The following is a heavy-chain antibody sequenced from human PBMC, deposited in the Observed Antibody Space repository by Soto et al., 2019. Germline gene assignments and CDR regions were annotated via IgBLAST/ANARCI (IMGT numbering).Heavy chain of an antibody. Sequence: SEPLSITLAVYGGSFSCYYWSWIRQPPGKGLEWIGEINHSGSTNYNPSLKSRVTISVDTSKNQFSLKLSSVPAADTAVYYCARLKPGMAAAGTYSNGFDPWGQGTLVPVSS. CDR3: ARLKPGMAAAGTYSNGFDP. J-gene: IGHJ5*02. CDR1: GGSFSCYY. D-gene: IGHD6-13*01. CDR2: INHSGST. V-gene: IGHV4-34*01.